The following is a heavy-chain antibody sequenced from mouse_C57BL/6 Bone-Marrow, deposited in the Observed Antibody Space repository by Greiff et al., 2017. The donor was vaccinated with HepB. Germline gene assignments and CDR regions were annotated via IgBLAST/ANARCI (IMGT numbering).Heavy chain of an antibody. D-gene: IGHD1-1*01. CDR1: GYAFSSYW. CDR3: ARSDYYYGSRAMDY. CDR2: IYPGDGDT. J-gene: IGHJ4*01. Sequence: VKLMESGAELVKPGASVKISCKASGYAFSSYWMNWVKQRPGKGLEWIGQIYPGDGDTNYNGKFKGKATLTADKSSSPAYMQLSSLTSEDSAVYFCARSDYYYGSRAMDYWGQGTSVTVSS. V-gene: IGHV1-80*01.